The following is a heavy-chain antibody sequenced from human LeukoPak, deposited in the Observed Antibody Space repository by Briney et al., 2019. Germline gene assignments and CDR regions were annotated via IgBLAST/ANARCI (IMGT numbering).Heavy chain of an antibody. CDR1: GFTFSSYS. CDR2: ISSSSSYI. Sequence: KPGGSLRLSCAASGFTFSSYSMNWVRQAPGKGLEWVSSISSSSSYIYYADSVKGRFTISRDNAKNSLYLQMNSLRAEDTAVYYCVRTPGGLAARPGWLDPWGQGTLVTVSS. D-gene: IGHD6-6*01. J-gene: IGHJ5*02. V-gene: IGHV3-21*01. CDR3: VRTPGGLAARPGWLDP.